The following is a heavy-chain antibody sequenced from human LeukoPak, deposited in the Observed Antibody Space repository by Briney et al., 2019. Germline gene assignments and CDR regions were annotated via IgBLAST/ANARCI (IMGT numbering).Heavy chain of an antibody. CDR2: IIPIFGTA. V-gene: IGHV1-69*01. CDR3: ARVTYSSSWSPDYYYYMDV. J-gene: IGHJ6*03. Sequence: SVKVSCKASGGTFSSYAISWVRQAPGQGLEWMGGIIPIFGTANYAQKFQGRVVITADESTSTAYMELSGLRSEDTAGRFCARVTYSSSWSPDYYYYMDVWGKGTTVTVSS. CDR1: GGTFSSYA. D-gene: IGHD6-13*01.